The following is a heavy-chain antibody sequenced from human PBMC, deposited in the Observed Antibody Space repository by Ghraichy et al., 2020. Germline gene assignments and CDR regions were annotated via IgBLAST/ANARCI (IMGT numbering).Heavy chain of an antibody. V-gene: IGHV3-48*01. J-gene: IGHJ3*02. CDR1: GFTFSSYS. CDR2: ISSSSSTI. Sequence: GGSLRLSCAASGFTFSSYSMNWVRQAPGKGLEWVSYISSSSSTIYYADSVKGRFTISRDNAKNSLYLQMNSLRAEDTAVYYCASEGTMVRGHDIWGHGTMVTVSS. D-gene: IGHD3-10*01. CDR3: ASEGTMVRGHDI.